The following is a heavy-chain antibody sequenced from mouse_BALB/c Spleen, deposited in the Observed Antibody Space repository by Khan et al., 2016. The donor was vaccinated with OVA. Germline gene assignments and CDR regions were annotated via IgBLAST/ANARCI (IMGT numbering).Heavy chain of an antibody. V-gene: IGHV1-4*01. Sequence: VQLQESGAELARPGASVKMSCKTSGYTFTTYTLHWVKQRPGRSLEWIGYINPSNDYTNYNQKFKDKSTLTADKSSSTAYMQLSSLTSEDSAVYYCERSGQLGLRGGFTYWGKGTLVTVSA. CDR2: INPSNDYT. CDR1: GYTFTTYT. J-gene: IGHJ3*01. D-gene: IGHD3-2*01. CDR3: ERSGQLGLRGGFTY.